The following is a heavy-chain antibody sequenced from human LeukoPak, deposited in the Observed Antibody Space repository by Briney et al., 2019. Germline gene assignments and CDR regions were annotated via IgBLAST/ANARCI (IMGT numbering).Heavy chain of an antibody. CDR2: IYYSGST. CDR1: GVSISCYY. Sequence: RPSESVSLTCTVSGVSISCYYWSWIRQPPGKGLEWIGYIYYSGSTNYNPSLKSRVTISVDTSKNQFSLKLSSVTAADTAVYYCARDLKRSSGWLYYFDYWGQGTLVTVSS. V-gene: IGHV4-59*01. D-gene: IGHD6-19*01. J-gene: IGHJ4*02. CDR3: ARDLKRSSGWLYYFDY.